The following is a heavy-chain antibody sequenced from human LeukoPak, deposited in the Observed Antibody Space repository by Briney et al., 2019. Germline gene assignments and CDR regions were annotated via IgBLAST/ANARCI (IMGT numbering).Heavy chain of an antibody. D-gene: IGHD1-1*01. CDR3: ARSHWNDAGWFDP. CDR1: GYSISSDYY. Sequence: PSETLSLTCTVSGYSISSDYYWAWIRQPPGKGRQWIGSIYHSGNTYYTPSLKSRLTVSVDTSKNQFSLKLSSVTAADTAVYYCARSHWNDAGWFDPWGQGTLVTVSS. CDR2: IYHSGNT. J-gene: IGHJ5*02. V-gene: IGHV4-38-2*02.